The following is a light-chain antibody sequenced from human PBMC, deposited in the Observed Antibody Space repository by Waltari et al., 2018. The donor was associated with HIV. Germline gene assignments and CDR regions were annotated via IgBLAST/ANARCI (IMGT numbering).Light chain of an antibody. J-gene: IGLJ2*01. CDR3: AAWDDSLSGVI. CDR2: RNN. CDR1: SSTIGINY. V-gene: IGLV1-47*01. Sequence: QSVLTQPPSASGTPGQRVTISCSGSSSTIGINYVYWYQQLPGAAPKLLIYRNNQRPAGVPDRFSGSKSRTSASLAISGLRSDDEGDYYCAAWDDSLSGVIFGGGTKLTVL.